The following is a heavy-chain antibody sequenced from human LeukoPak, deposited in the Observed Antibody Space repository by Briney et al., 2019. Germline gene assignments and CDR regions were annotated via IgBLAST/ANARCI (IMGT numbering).Heavy chain of an antibody. J-gene: IGHJ6*03. D-gene: IGHD3-10*01. CDR3: ARDSPDGSGSYYLYYYCYMDV. CDR1: GFTFSSYS. Sequence: GGSLRLSCAASGFTFSSYSMNWVRQAPGKGLVWVSSISSSSSYIYYADSVKGRFTISRDNAKNSLYLQMNSLRAEDTAVYYCARDSPDGSGSYYLYYYCYMDVWGKGTTVTVSS. V-gene: IGHV3-21*01. CDR2: ISSSSSYI.